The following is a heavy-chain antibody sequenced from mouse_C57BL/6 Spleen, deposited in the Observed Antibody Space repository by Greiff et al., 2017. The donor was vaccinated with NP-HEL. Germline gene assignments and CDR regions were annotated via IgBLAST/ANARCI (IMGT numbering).Heavy chain of an antibody. Sequence: EVKLVESGGGLVQPGGSLSLSCAASGFTFTDYYMSWVRQPPGKALEWLGFIRNKANGYTTEYSASVKGRFTISRDNSQSILYLQMNALRAENSATYYGSRYLYDGYSYAMDYWGQGTSVTVSS. CDR1: GFTFTDYY. D-gene: IGHD2-3*01. CDR2: IRNKANGYTT. J-gene: IGHJ4*01. V-gene: IGHV7-3*01. CDR3: SRYLYDGYSYAMDY.